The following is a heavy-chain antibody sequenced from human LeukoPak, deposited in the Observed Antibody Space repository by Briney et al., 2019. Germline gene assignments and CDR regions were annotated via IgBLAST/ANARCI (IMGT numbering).Heavy chain of an antibody. J-gene: IGHJ4*02. CDR3: ALLIAGRVDC. CDR1: GGSISSSAYY. CDR2: IYYSGDT. Sequence: SETLSLTCTVSGGSISSSAYYWGWIRQPPGKGLEWIGSIYYSGDTYYSPSLKSRVTISVDTSKNQFSLKLSSVTAADTAVYYCALLIAGRVDCWGQGTLVTVSS. D-gene: IGHD6-6*01. V-gene: IGHV4-39*01.